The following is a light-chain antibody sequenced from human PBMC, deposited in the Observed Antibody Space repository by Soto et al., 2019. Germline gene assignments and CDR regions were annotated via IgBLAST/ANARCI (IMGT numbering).Light chain of an antibody. CDR2: EVS. V-gene: IGLV2-14*01. CDR3: SSYTSSRAYV. J-gene: IGLJ1*01. CDR1: SSDVGGYNY. Sequence: QAALAQPASVSGSPGQSVTISCTGTSSDVGGYNYVSWYQQQSGKAPKLMIHEVSNRPSGVSNRFSGSKPGNTGSLTIPGLQADDEADYYCSSYTSSRAYVLGIGTKVTGL.